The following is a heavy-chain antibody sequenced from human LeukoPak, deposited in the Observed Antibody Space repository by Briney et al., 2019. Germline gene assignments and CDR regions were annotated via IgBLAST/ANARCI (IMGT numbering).Heavy chain of an antibody. CDR1: GVSINSGGFY. V-gene: IGHV4-31*03. Sequence: SATLSLTCTVSGVSINSGGFYWNWIRQHPGKGLEWIGYIYYSGSTSYNPSLKSRVTISVDTSKNQFSLKLSSVNAADTAVYYCATSGYSSSWLGVFDYWGQGTVVTVST. CDR3: ATSGYSSSWLGVFDY. J-gene: IGHJ4*02. CDR2: IYYSGST. D-gene: IGHD2-2*01.